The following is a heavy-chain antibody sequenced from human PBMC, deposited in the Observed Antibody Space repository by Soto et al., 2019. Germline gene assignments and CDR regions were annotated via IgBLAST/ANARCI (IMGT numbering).Heavy chain of an antibody. J-gene: IGHJ6*02. CDR1: GGTFSRYT. Sequence: QVQLVQSGAEVKKPGSSVKVSCKASGGTFSRYTFTWVRQAPGQGLEWMGRIIPILDIPNYAQNFQGRVNITANKSTSTDYMELSSLTSDDTAVYYCASHFTGVLVLGTSPPGGDNYGWDVWGQGTTVTVSS. D-gene: IGHD2-8*02. CDR3: ASHFTGVLVLGTSPPGGDNYGWDV. CDR2: IIPILDIP. V-gene: IGHV1-69*02.